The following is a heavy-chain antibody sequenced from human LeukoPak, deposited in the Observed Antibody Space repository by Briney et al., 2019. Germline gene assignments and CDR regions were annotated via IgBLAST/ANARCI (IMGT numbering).Heavy chain of an antibody. V-gene: IGHV3-23*01. J-gene: IGHJ4*02. CDR2: ISGSGGST. D-gene: IGHD3-22*01. CDR3: AKSHLSSGYYTPFDY. Sequence: GGSLRLSCAASGFTFSSYAMSWVRQAPGKGLEWVSAISGSGGSTYYADSVKGRFTISRDNSKNTLYLQMNSLRAEDTAVYYCAKSHLSSGYYTPFDYWGQGTLVTVSS. CDR1: GFTFSSYA.